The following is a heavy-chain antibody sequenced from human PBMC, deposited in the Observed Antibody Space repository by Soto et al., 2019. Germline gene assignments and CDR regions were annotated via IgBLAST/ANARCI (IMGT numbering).Heavy chain of an antibody. CDR2: IYYSGST. J-gene: IGHJ6*02. CDR1: GGSISSGGYY. Sequence: PSETLSLTCAVSGGSISSGGYYWSWIRQHPGKGLEWIGYIYYSGSTYYNPSLKSRVTISVDTSKNQFSLKLSSVTAADTAVYYCASQGGYDYYYYGMDVWGQGTTVTVSS. D-gene: IGHD5-12*01. CDR3: ASQGGYDYYYYGMDV. V-gene: IGHV4-31*11.